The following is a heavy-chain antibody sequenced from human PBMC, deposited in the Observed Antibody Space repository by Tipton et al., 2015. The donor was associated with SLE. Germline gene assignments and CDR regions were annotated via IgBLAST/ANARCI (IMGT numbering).Heavy chain of an antibody. CDR1: GGSFSGYY. J-gene: IGHJ6*02. CDR2: INHSGST. CDR3: AGLCSSSWLPFGYYYYGMYV. D-gene: IGHD6-13*01. V-gene: IGHV4-34*01. Sequence: TLSLTCAVYGGSFSGYYWSWIRQPPGRGLEWIGEINHSGSTNYNPSLKSRVTISVDTSKNQFSLKLSSVTAADTAVFCCAGLCSSSWLPFGYYYYGMYVWGQGTTVTVSS.